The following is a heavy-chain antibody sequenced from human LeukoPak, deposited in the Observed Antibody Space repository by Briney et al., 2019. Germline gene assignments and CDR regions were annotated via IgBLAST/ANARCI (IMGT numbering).Heavy chain of an antibody. CDR3: ARDSPSYSSSWYFDY. J-gene: IGHJ4*02. CDR1: GFTFSSYW. Sequence: PGGSLRLSCAASGFTFSSYWMHWVRQAAGKGLVWVSRINSDGSSTSYADSVKGRFTISRDNAKNTLYLQMNSLRAEDTAVYYCARDSPSYSSSWYFDYWGQGTLVTVSS. CDR2: INSDGSST. D-gene: IGHD6-13*01. V-gene: IGHV3-74*01.